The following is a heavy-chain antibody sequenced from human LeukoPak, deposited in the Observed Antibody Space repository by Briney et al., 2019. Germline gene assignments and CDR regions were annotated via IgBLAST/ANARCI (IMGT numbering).Heavy chain of an antibody. J-gene: IGHJ6*03. CDR3: ARAGYSSSWYWAPQQPYMDV. CDR1: GGSISSYY. V-gene: IGHV4-59*12. D-gene: IGHD6-13*01. Sequence: SETLSLTCTVSGGSISSYYWSWIRQPPGKGLEWIGYIYYSGSTNYNPSLKSRVTISVDTSKNQFSLKLSSVTAADTAVYYCARAGYSSSWYWAPQQPYMDVWGKGTTVTISS. CDR2: IYYSGST.